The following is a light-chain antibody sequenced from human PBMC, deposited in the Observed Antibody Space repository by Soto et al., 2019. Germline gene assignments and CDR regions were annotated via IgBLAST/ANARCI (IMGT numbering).Light chain of an antibody. J-gene: IGKJ3*01. CDR2: AAS. V-gene: IGKV1-27*01. CDR1: QGIRKY. Sequence: DIQMTQSPPSLSASVGDRVTITCRASQGIRKYVAWYQQIPGKAPKLLIYAASTLQSGVPSRFSGSGSGTDFTLTIYGVQPEDVATYSCQKYSSVPVFGPGTKVEIK. CDR3: QKYSSVPV.